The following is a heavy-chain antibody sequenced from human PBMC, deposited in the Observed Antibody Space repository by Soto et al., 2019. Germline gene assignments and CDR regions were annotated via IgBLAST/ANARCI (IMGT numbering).Heavy chain of an antibody. CDR2: INAGNGNT. V-gene: IGHV1-3*01. J-gene: IGHJ4*02. CDR1: GYTLTSCA. Sequence: ASVEVGCKASGYTLTSCAMGWVRQAPGQRLEWMGWINAGNGNTKYSQKFQGRVAVTKDTSASTAYMELSSLRSEDTAVYYCARDLGGWPDYWGQGTLVTVSS. D-gene: IGHD2-15*01. CDR3: ARDLGGWPDY.